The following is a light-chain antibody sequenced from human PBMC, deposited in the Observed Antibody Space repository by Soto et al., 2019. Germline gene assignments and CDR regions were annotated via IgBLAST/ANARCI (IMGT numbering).Light chain of an antibody. J-gene: IGKJ1*01. CDR1: QNINNY. V-gene: IGKV1-39*01. Sequence: QMTQSPSSLSASVGARGTLTGQASQNINNYLNWYQQTPGRAPKLLIYAASSLHSGVPSRFSGTSYGTDFNLTISRLQPEDFATYYCQQTSQPPKPFGQGTKVDI. CDR2: AAS. CDR3: QQTSQPPKP.